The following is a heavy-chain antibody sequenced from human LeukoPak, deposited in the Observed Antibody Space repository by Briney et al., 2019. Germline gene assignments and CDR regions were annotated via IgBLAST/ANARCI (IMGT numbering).Heavy chain of an antibody. CDR1: GFTFDDYG. Sequence: GGSLRLSCAASGFTFDDYGMSWVRQAPGKGLEWVSAIYWNGGSTTYPDSVKGRFTISRDNAKNSLYLQMNSLRAEDTALYYCARYVRTVAGSGGDYYYYYYMDVWGKGTTVTVSS. CDR3: ARYVRTVAGSGGDYYYYYYMDV. D-gene: IGHD6-19*01. V-gene: IGHV3-20*04. CDR2: IYWNGGST. J-gene: IGHJ6*03.